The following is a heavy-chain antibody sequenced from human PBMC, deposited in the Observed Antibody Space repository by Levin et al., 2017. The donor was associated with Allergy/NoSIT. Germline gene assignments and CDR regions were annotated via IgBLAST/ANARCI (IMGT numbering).Heavy chain of an antibody. J-gene: IGHJ4*02. D-gene: IGHD5-18*01. CDR2: LDTTSTWI. Sequence: GESLKISCAASGFAFSDFTMNWVRQAPGKGLEWVASLDTTSTWIYYADSLRGRFTISRDNAWNSVFLQMNSLRAEETAVYYCTKGGRFNYGYDSWGQGTLVTVSS. CDR3: TKGGRFNYGYDS. V-gene: IGHV3-21*01. CDR1: GFAFSDFT.